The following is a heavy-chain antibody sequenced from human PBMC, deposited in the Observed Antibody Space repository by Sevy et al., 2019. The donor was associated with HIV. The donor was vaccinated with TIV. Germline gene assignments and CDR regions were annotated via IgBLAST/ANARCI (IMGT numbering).Heavy chain of an antibody. J-gene: IGHJ4*02. CDR2: INPKSGGA. CDR1: GYIFTDYY. V-gene: IGHV1-2*02. CDR3: ARVPQQAADDIYDYSGAYYPLYYVDY. D-gene: IGHD3-9*01. Sequence: ASVKVSCKPSGYIFTDYYIHWMRQAPGQGLEWIGYINPKSGGAISAQMFQGRVALTRDTSISAGSMELCRLNTDDTAVYYCARVPQQAADDIYDYSGAYYPLYYVDYWGQGALVTVSS.